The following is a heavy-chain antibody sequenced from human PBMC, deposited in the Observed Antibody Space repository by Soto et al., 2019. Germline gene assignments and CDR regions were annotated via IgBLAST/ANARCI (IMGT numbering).Heavy chain of an antibody. CDR1: GYTFTLFG. CDR2: ISPYNGDT. V-gene: IGHV1-18*01. CDR3: ARGGQSRYFAF. Sequence: QVQLVQSDAEVKKPGASVKVSCTTSGYTFTLFGITWVRQAPGQGLEWMGWISPYNGDTKYVEKLEGRVTLTTETSEETAHKELGSRPCNYTAGSYCARGGQSRYFAFGGQSSLVTVAS. J-gene: IGHJ4*02.